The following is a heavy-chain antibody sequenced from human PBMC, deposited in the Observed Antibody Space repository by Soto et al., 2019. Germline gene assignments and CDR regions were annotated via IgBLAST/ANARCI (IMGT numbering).Heavy chain of an antibody. D-gene: IGHD2-8*01. CDR2: INHSGST. Sequence: SGIRQPPGKGLEWIGEINHSGSTNYNPSLKSRVTISVDTSKNQFSLKLSSVTAADTAVYYCARGLRGLCPLWGQGTLGTVSS. CDR3: ARGLRGLCPL. V-gene: IGHV4-34*01. J-gene: IGHJ4*02.